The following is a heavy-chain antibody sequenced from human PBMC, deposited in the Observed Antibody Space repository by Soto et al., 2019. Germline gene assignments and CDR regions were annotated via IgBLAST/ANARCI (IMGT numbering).Heavy chain of an antibody. CDR3: ARDVSPIGSGWYDNWFDP. Sequence: QVQLQESGPGLVKPSETLSLTCTVSGGSVSSGSYYWSWIRQPPGKGLEWIGYIYYSGSTNYNPSINSRVTISVDTSKHQFALKLSSGTAADTAVYYCARDVSPIGSGWYDNWFDPWGQGTLVTVSS. J-gene: IGHJ5*02. CDR1: GGSVSSGSYY. D-gene: IGHD6-19*01. V-gene: IGHV4-61*01. CDR2: IYYSGST.